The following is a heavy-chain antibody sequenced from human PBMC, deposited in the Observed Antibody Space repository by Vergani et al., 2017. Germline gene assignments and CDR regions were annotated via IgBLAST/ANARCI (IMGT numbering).Heavy chain of an antibody. Sequence: QLQLQESGPGLVKPSETLSLTCTVSGGSISSSSYYWGWIRQPPGKGMEWIGSIYYSGSTYYNPSLKSRVTIYVGTSKNQFSLKLSSVTAADTAVYYCARVTWIQLWSTANWYFDLWGRGTLVTVSS. CDR2: IYYSGST. V-gene: IGHV4-39*01. CDR1: GGSISSSSYY. J-gene: IGHJ2*01. D-gene: IGHD5-18*01. CDR3: ARVTWIQLWSTANWYFDL.